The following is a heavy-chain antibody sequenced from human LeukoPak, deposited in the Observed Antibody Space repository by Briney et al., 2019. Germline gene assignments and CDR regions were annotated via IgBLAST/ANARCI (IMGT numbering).Heavy chain of an antibody. CDR1: GFSLTTRLLG. CDR2: IYWDDDK. CDR3: AHRRSGYDWNHGDFDY. Sequence: SGPTLVKPTQTLTLTCSFSGFSLTTRLLGVGWIRQPPGKALVWLAAIYWDDDKRYNPSLKTRLTVNTATSKNQVVLIMTNMDPVDTATYYCAHRRSGYDWNHGDFDYWGQGTLVTVSS. J-gene: IGHJ4*02. V-gene: IGHV2-5*02. D-gene: IGHD1-20*01.